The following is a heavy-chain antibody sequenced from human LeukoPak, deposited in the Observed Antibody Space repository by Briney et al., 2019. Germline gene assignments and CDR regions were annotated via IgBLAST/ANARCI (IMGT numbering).Heavy chain of an antibody. CDR3: ARGSYYDFWSGYYTSYYFDY. D-gene: IGHD3-3*01. V-gene: IGHV4-59*01. CDR1: GGSISSYY. Sequence: PSETLSLTCTVSGGSISSYYWSWIRQPPGKGLEWIGYIYYSGSTNYNPSLKSRVTISVDTSKNQFSLKLSSVTAAGTAVYYCARGSYYDFWSGYYTSYYFDYWGQGTLVTVSS. J-gene: IGHJ4*02. CDR2: IYYSGST.